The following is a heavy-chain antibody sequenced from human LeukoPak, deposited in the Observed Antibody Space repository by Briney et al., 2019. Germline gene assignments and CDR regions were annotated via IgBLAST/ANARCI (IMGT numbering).Heavy chain of an antibody. CDR2: IYYSVSH. CDR3: AREGRPDTAMAGHNYYNRDV. Sequence: PSETLSLTCTVSAGSISRYYWGWVRQPPGKVLEWIGYIYYSVSHTYNRCLKSGATRSVETPKNQSSWKLTSVTAADTAVYYCAREGRPDTAMAGHNYYNRDVWGKGTTVTVSS. D-gene: IGHD5-18*01. J-gene: IGHJ6*03. CDR1: AGSISRYY. V-gene: IGHV4-59*01.